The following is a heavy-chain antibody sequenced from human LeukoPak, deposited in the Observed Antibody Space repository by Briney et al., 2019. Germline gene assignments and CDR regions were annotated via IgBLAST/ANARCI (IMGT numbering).Heavy chain of an antibody. CDR1: GYTFTSYY. Sequence: ASVKVTCKASGYTFTSYYMHWVRQAPGQGLEWMGIINPSGGSTSYAQKFQGRVTMSRDTSTSTVYMELSSLRSEDTAVYYCARALGRGATTAAYWGQGTLVTVSS. CDR3: ARALGRGATTAAY. J-gene: IGHJ4*02. V-gene: IGHV1-46*01. CDR2: INPSGGST. D-gene: IGHD1-26*01.